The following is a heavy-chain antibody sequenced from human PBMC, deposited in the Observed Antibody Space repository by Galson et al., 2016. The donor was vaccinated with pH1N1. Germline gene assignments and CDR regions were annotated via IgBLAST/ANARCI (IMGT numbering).Heavy chain of an antibody. CDR1: GGSFSDYY. J-gene: IGHJ4*02. CDR3: ARVDFGGKLGD. CDR2: VNPSGST. D-gene: IGHD3-10*01. Sequence: ETLSLTCTVYGGSFSDYYWSWIRQPPGKGLEWIGEVNPSGSTIYNPSLNSRVIISADTSWNQFSLKLTSVTAADTAVYFCARVDFGGKLGDWGQGTQVTVSS. V-gene: IGHV4-34*01.